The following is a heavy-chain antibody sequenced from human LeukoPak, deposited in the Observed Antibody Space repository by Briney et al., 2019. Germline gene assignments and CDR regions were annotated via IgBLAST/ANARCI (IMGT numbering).Heavy chain of an antibody. V-gene: IGHV4-34*01. CDR2: INHSGST. J-gene: IGHJ4*02. Sequence: SETLSLTCAVYGGSFSGYYWSWIRQPPGKGLEWIGEINHSGSTNYNPSLKSRVTISADTSKNQFSLKPSSVTAADTAVYYCAGSRGYSYGYNNWGQGTLVTVSS. CDR1: GGSFSGYY. CDR3: AGSRGYSYGYNN. D-gene: IGHD5-18*01.